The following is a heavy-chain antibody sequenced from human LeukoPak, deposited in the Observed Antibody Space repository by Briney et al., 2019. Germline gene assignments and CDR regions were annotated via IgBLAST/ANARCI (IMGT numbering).Heavy chain of an antibody. CDR1: GYTLHEIS. CDR3: TTLPWFNY. V-gene: IGHV1-24*01. J-gene: IGHJ4*02. CDR2: FEPEDGET. D-gene: IGHD3-10*01. Sequence: ASVKVSCKLSGYTLHEISMYWVRQAPANGLEWMGGFEPEDGETIYAQKFQGRVTMTDDTSTDTAYMELSSLRSEDTAVYYCTTLPWFNYWGQGSLVTVSS.